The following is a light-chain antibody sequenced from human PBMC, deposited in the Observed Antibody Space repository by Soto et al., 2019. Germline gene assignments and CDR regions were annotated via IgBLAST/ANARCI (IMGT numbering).Light chain of an antibody. V-gene: IGKV1-5*03. CDR1: QSVRNR. J-gene: IGKJ1*01. CDR3: QQYDTYSRT. Sequence: DIQMTQSPSALCASVGDRVTITCLASQSVRNRLAWDRQKPGEAPKLLIYEGSTLERGVPSRFSGSGSGTEFTLTISSLQPDDFATFYCQQYDTYSRTFGQGTKVEVK. CDR2: EGS.